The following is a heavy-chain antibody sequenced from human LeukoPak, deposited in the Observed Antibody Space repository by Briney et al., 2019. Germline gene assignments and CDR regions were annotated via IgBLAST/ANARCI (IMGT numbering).Heavy chain of an antibody. V-gene: IGHV1-2*02. CDR3: AANFKSVTTSLDYYYYMDV. Sequence: ASVKVSCKASGYTFTGYYMHWVRQAPGQGLEWMGWINPNSGGTNYAQKFQGRVTMTRDTSISTAYMELSRLISDDTAVYYCAANFKSVTTSLDYYYYMDVWGKGTTVTVSS. J-gene: IGHJ6*03. D-gene: IGHD4-17*01. CDR1: GYTFTGYY. CDR2: INPNSGGT.